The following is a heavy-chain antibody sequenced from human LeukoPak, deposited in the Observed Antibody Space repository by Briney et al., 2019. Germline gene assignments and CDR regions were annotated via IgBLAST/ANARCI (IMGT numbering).Heavy chain of an antibody. J-gene: IGHJ4*02. D-gene: IGHD6-19*01. CDR3: ARAVAGGPAPFDY. CDR2: ISYSGST. V-gene: IGHV4-59*01. Sequence: SETLSLTCTVSAGSISSYYWSWIRQPPGRGLEWIGYISYSGSTNYNPSLKSRVTISVDTSKNQFSLKLSSVTAADTAVYYCARAVAGGPAPFDYWGQGTLVTVSS. CDR1: AGSISSYY.